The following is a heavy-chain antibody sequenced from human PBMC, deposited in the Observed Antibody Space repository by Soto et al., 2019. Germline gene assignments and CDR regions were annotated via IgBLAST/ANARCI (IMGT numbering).Heavy chain of an antibody. CDR1: GYTFTSYG. D-gene: IGHD2-21*02. CDR3: ARDQFYCGGDCPLDY. J-gene: IGHJ4*02. Sequence: ASVKVSCKASGYTFTSYGISWVRQAPGQGLEWMGWISAYNGNTNYAQKLQGRVTMTTDTSTSTAYVELRSLRSDDTAVYYCARDQFYCGGDCPLDYWGQGTLVTVSS. V-gene: IGHV1-18*01. CDR2: ISAYNGNT.